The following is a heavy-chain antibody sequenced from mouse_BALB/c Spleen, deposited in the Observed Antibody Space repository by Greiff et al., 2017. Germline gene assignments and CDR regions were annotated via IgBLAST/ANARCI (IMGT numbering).Heavy chain of an antibody. Sequence: VQLQQSGPSLVKPSQTLSLTCSVTGDSITSGYWNWIRKFPGNKLEYMGYISYSGSTYYNPSLKSRISITRDTSKNQYYLQLNSVTTEDTATYYCARAFGNYGNAMDYWGQGTSVTVSS. CDR2: ISYSGST. V-gene: IGHV3-8*02. CDR1: GDSITSGY. CDR3: ARAFGNYGNAMDY. D-gene: IGHD2-1*01. J-gene: IGHJ4*01.